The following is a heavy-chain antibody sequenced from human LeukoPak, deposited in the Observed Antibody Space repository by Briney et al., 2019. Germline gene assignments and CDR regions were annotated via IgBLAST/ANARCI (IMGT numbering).Heavy chain of an antibody. CDR2: INHSGST. CDR1: GGSFSGYY. J-gene: IGHJ4*02. D-gene: IGHD5-24*01. CDR3: ARLSRDGFVDY. V-gene: IGHV4-34*01. Sequence: TSETLSLTCAVYGGSFSGYYWSWMRQPPGKGLEWIGEINHSGSTNYNPSLKSRVTISVDTSKNQFSLKLSSVTAADTAVYYCARLSRDGFVDYWGQGTLVTVPS.